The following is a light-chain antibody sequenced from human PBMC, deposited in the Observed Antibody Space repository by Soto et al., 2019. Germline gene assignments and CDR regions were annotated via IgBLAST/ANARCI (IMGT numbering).Light chain of an antibody. Sequence: DIQLTQSPSSLSASVGDKVTITCLASQSIRSYLNWVQQKPGKAPKLLIYDASSLQTGVPSRFSGSGSGADFILTISSLQSEDFATYYCQQSYSTPITFGQGTRLEI. CDR3: QQSYSTPIT. CDR2: DAS. J-gene: IGKJ5*01. CDR1: QSIRSY. V-gene: IGKV1-39*01.